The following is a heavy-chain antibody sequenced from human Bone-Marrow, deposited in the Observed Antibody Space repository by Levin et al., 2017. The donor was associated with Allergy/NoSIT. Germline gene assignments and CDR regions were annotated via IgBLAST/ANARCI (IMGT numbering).Heavy chain of an antibody. CDR2: IFNSGSK. CDR3: ARGPDILTGIIDY. D-gene: IGHD3-9*01. CDR1: GASSSSYY. J-gene: IGHJ4*02. Sequence: ESLKISCTVSGASSSSYYWSWIRQPPGKGLEWIGFIFNSGSKNYNPSLKSRVTISADRSKNQFSLKLTSVTAADTAVYFCARGPDILTGIIDYWGQGTLVTVSS. V-gene: IGHV4-59*12.